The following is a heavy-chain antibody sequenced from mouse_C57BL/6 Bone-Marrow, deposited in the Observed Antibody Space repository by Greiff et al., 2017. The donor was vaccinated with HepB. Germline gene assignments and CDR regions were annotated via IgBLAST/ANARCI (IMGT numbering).Heavy chain of an antibody. J-gene: IGHJ3*01. CDR2: IYPGSGNT. CDR1: GYTFTDYY. Sequence: VQLQQSGAELVRPGASVKLSCKASGYTFTDYYINWVKQRPGQGLEWIARIYPGSGNTYYNEKFKGKATLTAEKSSSTAYMQLSSLTSEDSAVYFCARDTNWDVGAYWGQGTLVTVSA. CDR3: ARDTNWDVGAY. V-gene: IGHV1-76*01. D-gene: IGHD4-1*01.